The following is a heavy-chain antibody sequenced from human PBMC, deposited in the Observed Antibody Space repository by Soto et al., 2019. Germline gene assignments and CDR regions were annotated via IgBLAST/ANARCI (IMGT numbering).Heavy chain of an antibody. J-gene: IGHJ4*02. V-gene: IGHV3-48*01. CDR2: ISSSSSTI. D-gene: IGHD2-2*01. Sequence: EVQLVESGGGLVQPGGSLRLSCAASGFTFSSYSMNWVRQAPGKGLEWVSYISSSSSTIYYADSVKRRFTISRDNAKNSLYLQMNSMRAEDTAVYYWAREDIVVVPAAIFYVDYWGQGTLVTVSS. CDR1: GFTFSSYS. CDR3: AREDIVVVPAAIFYVDY.